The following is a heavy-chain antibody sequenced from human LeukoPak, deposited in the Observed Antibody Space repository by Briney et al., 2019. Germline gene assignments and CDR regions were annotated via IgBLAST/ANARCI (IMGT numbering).Heavy chain of an antibody. Sequence: TASETLSLTCTVSGGSISSYYWSWIRQPPGKGLEWIGYIYYSGSTNYNPSLKSRVTISVDTSKNQFSLKLSSVTAADTAVYYCARGKGYRYACWFDPWGQGTLVTVSS. CDR1: GGSISSYY. CDR2: IYYSGST. V-gene: IGHV4-59*01. J-gene: IGHJ5*02. CDR3: ARGKGYRYACWFDP. D-gene: IGHD5-18*01.